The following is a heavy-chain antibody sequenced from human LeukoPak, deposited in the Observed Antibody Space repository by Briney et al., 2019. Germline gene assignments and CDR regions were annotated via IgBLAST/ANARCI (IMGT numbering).Heavy chain of an antibody. CDR1: GGSFSGYY. Sequence: SETLSLTCAVYGGSFSGYYWSWIRQPPGKGLEWIGEINHSGSTNYNPSLKSRVTISVDTSKNQFSLKLSSVTAADTAVYYCARAPWIQLWAWRGFDYWGQGTLVTVSS. D-gene: IGHD5-18*01. J-gene: IGHJ4*02. CDR3: ARAPWIQLWAWRGFDY. V-gene: IGHV4-34*01. CDR2: INHSGST.